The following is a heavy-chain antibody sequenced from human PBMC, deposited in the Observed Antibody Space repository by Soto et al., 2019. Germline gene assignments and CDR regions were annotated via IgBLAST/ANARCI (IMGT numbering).Heavy chain of an antibody. CDR3: ARPLSVVPAAMNYYYGMDV. J-gene: IGHJ6*02. V-gene: IGHV1-69*01. Sequence: QVQLVQSGAEVKKPGSSVKVSCKASGGTFSSYAISWVRQAPGQGLEWMGGIIPIFGTANYAQKFQGRVTITADESTSTAYMELSSLRSEDTAVYYCARPLSVVPAAMNYYYGMDVWGQGTTVTVSS. CDR2: IIPIFGTA. D-gene: IGHD2-2*01. CDR1: GGTFSSYA.